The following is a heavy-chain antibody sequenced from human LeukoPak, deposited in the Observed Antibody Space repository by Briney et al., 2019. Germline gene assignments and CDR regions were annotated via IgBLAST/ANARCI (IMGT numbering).Heavy chain of an antibody. Sequence: GGSLRLSCAASGFTFSSYGMHWVRQAPGKGLEWVAVIWYDGSNKYYADSVKGRFTISRDNSKNTLYLQMNSLRAEDTAVYYCARDKSPLVVVTNNRFDPWGQGTLVTVSS. V-gene: IGHV3-33*01. D-gene: IGHD3-22*01. CDR2: IWYDGSNK. CDR3: ARDKSPLVVVTNNRFDP. CDR1: GFTFSSYG. J-gene: IGHJ5*02.